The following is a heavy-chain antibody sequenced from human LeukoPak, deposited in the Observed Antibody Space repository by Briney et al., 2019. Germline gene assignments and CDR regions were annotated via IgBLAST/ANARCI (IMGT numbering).Heavy chain of an antibody. Sequence: SETLSLTCIVSAGSISSYYWSWIRQPPGKGLEWIGNIYYSGSTNYNPSLKSRVTISVDTSKKQFSLKLTSVTAADTAVCYCATGHQMNDHWGQGTLVTVSS. CDR1: AGSISSYY. V-gene: IGHV4-59*01. CDR3: ATGHQMNDH. J-gene: IGHJ5*02. CDR2: IYYSGST.